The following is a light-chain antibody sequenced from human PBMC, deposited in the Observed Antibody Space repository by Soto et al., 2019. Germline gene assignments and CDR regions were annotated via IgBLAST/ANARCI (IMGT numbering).Light chain of an antibody. CDR3: ASWDDSLNGPV. CDR2: TNT. Sequence: VLTQPPSASGTPWQRVTISCSGSSSNVGGNPVNWYQHVPTTAPKLLIYTNTQRPSGVPDRFSGSKSGTSASLAISGLQSEDEADYYCASWDDSLNGPVFGTGTKVTVL. CDR1: SSNVGGNP. V-gene: IGLV1-44*01. J-gene: IGLJ1*01.